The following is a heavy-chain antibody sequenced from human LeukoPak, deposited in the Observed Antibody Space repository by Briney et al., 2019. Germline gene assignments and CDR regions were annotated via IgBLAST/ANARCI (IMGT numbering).Heavy chain of an antibody. Sequence: GGSLRLSCAASGFTFSSYAMHWVRQAPGKGLGWVAVISYDGSNKYYADSVKGRFTISRDNSKNTLYLQMNSLRAEDTAVYYCARGGSYSTYFDYWGQGTLVTVSS. CDR1: GFTFSSYA. J-gene: IGHJ4*02. CDR3: ARGGSYSTYFDY. D-gene: IGHD1-26*01. V-gene: IGHV3-30-3*01. CDR2: ISYDGSNK.